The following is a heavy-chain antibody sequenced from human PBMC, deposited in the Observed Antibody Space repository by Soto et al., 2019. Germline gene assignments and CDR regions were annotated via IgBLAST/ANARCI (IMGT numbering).Heavy chain of an antibody. D-gene: IGHD2-15*01. CDR2: IYSGGST. CDR3: ATLGYCSGGSCDRAAFDI. V-gene: IGHV3-53*02. CDR1: GFTVSSNY. Sequence: EVQLVETGGGLIQPGGSLRLSCAASGFTVSSNYMSWVRQAPGKGLVWVSVIYSGGSTYYADSVRGRFTISRDTSKNTLYLQMNSLRAEDTAVYYCATLGYCSGGSCDRAAFDIWGQGTMVTVSS. J-gene: IGHJ3*02.